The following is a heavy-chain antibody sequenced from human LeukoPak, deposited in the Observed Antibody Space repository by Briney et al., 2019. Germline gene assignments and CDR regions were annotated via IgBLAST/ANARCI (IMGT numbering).Heavy chain of an antibody. CDR3: AKESQAWNYYYYGMDV. V-gene: IGHV3-30*18. CDR2: ISYDGSNK. Sequence: PPGGSLRLSCAASGFTFSSYGMHWVRQAPGKGLEWVAVISYDGSNKYYADSVKGRFTISRDNSKNTLYLQMNSLRAEDTAVYYCAKESQAWNYYYYGMDVWGQGTTVTVSS. J-gene: IGHJ6*02. CDR1: GFTFSSYG.